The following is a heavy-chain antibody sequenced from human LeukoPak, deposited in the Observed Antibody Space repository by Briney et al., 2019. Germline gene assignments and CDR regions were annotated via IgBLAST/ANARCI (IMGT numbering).Heavy chain of an antibody. CDR3: ASTMFGGVISNY. J-gene: IGHJ4*02. CDR1: GGSFSTYY. CDR2: INHSGRT. Sequence: PSETLSLTCAVYGGSFSTYYWTWIRQPPAKGLEWIGEINHSGRTNYNPSIKSRVTISVDTSKNQFSLMLSSVTAADTAMYYCASTMFGGVISNYWGQGTLVTVSS. D-gene: IGHD3-16*02. V-gene: IGHV4-34*01.